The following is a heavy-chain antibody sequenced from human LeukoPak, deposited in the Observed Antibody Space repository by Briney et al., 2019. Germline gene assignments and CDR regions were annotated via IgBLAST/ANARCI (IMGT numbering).Heavy chain of an antibody. D-gene: IGHD2-2*01. CDR1: GYTFTSYY. CDR3: ARGGNLDIVVVPAATPTYWYFDL. J-gene: IGHJ2*01. CDR2: INPSGGST. V-gene: IGHV1-46*01. Sequence: ASVKVSCKASGYTFTSYYMHWVRQAPGQGLEWMGIINPSGGSTSYAQKFQGRVTMTRDTSTSTVYMELSSLRSEDTAVYYCARGGNLDIVVVPAATPTYWYFDLWGRGTLVTVSS.